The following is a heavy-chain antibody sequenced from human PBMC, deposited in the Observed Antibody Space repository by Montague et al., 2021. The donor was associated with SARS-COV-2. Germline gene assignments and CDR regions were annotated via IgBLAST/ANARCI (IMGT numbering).Heavy chain of an antibody. J-gene: IGHJ3*01. D-gene: IGHD3-9*01. Sequence: SETLSLTCAVSRGSVSVYYWTWVRQPPGKGLEWIGEINDSGATNYNPSLKGRVTLSLDTSKKQFSLRLTSLTAADTALYFCARGRPVQGSFRHFDSMSSGALDAWAQGSLVTVSS. CDR1: RGSVSVYY. CDR3: ARGRPVQGSFRHFDSMSSGALDA. CDR2: INDSGAT. V-gene: IGHV4-34*01.